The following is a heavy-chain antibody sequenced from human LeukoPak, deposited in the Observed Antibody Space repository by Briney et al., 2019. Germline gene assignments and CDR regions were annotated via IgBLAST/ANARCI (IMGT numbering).Heavy chain of an antibody. CDR2: IYYSGST. CDR1: GGSISSGGYY. Sequence: SETLSLTCTVSGGSISSGGYYWSWIRQHPGKGLEWIGYIYYSGSTYYNPSLKSRVTISVDTSKNQFSLKLSSVTAADTAVYYCAREDPRDRHFDYWGQGTLVTVSS. D-gene: IGHD3-3*02. CDR3: AREDPRDRHFDY. V-gene: IGHV4-31*03. J-gene: IGHJ4*02.